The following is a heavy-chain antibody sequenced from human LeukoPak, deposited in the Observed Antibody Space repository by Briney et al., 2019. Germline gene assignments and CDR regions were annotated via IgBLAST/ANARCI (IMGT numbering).Heavy chain of an antibody. CDR1: GFTSSSYG. J-gene: IGHJ2*01. CDR3: ARPPIDSLGATSDWYFDL. Sequence: GGSLRLSCAASGFTSSSYGMHWVRQAPGKGLEWVAVIWYDGSNKYYADSVKGRFTISRDNSKNTLYLQMNSLRAEDTAVYYCARPPIDSLGATSDWYFDLWGRGTLVTVSS. D-gene: IGHD1-26*01. CDR2: IWYDGSNK. V-gene: IGHV3-33*01.